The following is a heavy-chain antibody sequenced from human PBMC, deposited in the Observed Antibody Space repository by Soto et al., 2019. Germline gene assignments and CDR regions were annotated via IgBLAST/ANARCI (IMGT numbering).Heavy chain of an antibody. CDR1: GGSISSSSFH. D-gene: IGHD4-17*01. Sequence: SETLSLTCTVSGGSISSSSFHWGWIRLPPGKGLELIGSVFYDGTTYNNPSLDSRVTLSVDTSKNQFSLMLDSVTAADTAVYYCARYYGDYKNYFDYWGQGILVTVSS. CDR2: VFYDGTT. CDR3: ARYYGDYKNYFDY. V-gene: IGHV4-39*01. J-gene: IGHJ4*02.